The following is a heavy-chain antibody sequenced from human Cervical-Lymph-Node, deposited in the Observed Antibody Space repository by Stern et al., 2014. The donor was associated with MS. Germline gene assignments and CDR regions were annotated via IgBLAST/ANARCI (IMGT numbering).Heavy chain of an antibody. V-gene: IGHV3-9*01. CDR2: LGWNSEGR. D-gene: IGHD3-16*01. CDR1: GFKFDDFA. Sequence: EVQLEESGGGMAQPGRSLRLSCEASGFKFDDFAMHWVRQAPGKGLEWVSGLGWNSEGRGYADSVQGRFTISRDNAKSSLYLQMNSLTAEDTALYYCAKADDYAAGIDAWGQGTLVVVSS. CDR3: AKADDYAAGIDA. J-gene: IGHJ5*02.